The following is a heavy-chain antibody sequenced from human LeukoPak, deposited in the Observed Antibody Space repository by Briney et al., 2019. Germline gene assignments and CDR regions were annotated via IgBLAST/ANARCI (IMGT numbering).Heavy chain of an antibody. D-gene: IGHD2-15*01. CDR1: RFTFSSYW. CDR3: ARNVGWFRFDY. V-gene: IGHV3-7*03. Sequence: GGSLRLSCAASRFTFSSYWMSWVRQAPGKGLEWVANIKEDGSEKYYEDSVKGRFTISRDNAKNSLYLQMNSLRAEDTAVYYCARNVGWFRFDYWGQGTLVTVSS. J-gene: IGHJ4*02. CDR2: IKEDGSEK.